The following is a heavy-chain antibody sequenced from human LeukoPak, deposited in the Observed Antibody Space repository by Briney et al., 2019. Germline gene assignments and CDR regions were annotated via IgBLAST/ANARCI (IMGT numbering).Heavy chain of an antibody. Sequence: GGSLRLSCAASGFTFSSSWMFWVRQAPGKGLLWVSRINFDGSSTSYADTVKGRFTISRDNAENTLYLQMNSLRAEDTAVYYCAAQDCSGGSCYSRALDYWGQGTLVTVSS. CDR2: INFDGSST. CDR1: GFTFSSSW. J-gene: IGHJ4*02. D-gene: IGHD2-15*01. V-gene: IGHV3-74*01. CDR3: AAQDCSGGSCYSRALDY.